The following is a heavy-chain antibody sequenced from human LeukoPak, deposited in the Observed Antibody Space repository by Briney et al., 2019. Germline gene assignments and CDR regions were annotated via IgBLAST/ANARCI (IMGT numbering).Heavy chain of an antibody. Sequence: GGSLRLSCAASGFTFSSYGMSWVRQAPGKGLEWVSAISGSGGSTYYADSVKGRFTISRDNSKNTLYLQMNSLRAEDTAVYYCARASGYDPDAFDIWGQGTMVTVSS. CDR2: ISGSGGST. CDR1: GFTFSSYG. J-gene: IGHJ3*02. V-gene: IGHV3-23*01. CDR3: ARASGYDPDAFDI. D-gene: IGHD5-12*01.